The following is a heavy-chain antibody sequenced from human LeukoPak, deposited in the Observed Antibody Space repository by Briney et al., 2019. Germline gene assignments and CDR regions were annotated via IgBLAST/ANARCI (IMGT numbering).Heavy chain of an antibody. D-gene: IGHD2-15*01. J-gene: IGHJ4*02. CDR2: IKSKTDGGTT. V-gene: IGHV3-15*01. Sequence: GGSLRLSCAASGFTFSSYGMHWVRQAPGKGLEWVSRIKSKTDGGTTDYAAPVKGRFTISRDDSKNTLYLQMNSLKTEDTAVYYCTTGGVVVAAGWVCWGQGTLVTVSS. CDR3: TTGGVVVAAGWVC. CDR1: GFTFSSYG.